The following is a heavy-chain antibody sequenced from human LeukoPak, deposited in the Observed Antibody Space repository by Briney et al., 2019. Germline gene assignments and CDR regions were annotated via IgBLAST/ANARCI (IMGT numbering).Heavy chain of an antibody. D-gene: IGHD6-25*01. J-gene: IGHJ4*02. CDR2: IHYDGTT. CDR3: ARVAGGNHFDY. V-gene: IGHV3-53*01. Sequence: GGSLRLSCVSSGFSVSTSYISWVRQAPGKGLEWVSVIHYDGTTHYADSVKGRFTISRDNSKTTVFLQMTSLGAEDTAIYYCARVAGGNHFDYWGQGTLVSVSS. CDR1: GFSVSTSY.